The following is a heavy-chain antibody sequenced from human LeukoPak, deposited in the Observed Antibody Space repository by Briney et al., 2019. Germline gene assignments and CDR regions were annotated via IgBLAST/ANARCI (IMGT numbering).Heavy chain of an antibody. CDR1: GFTFSDYS. Sequence: GGSLRLSCAASGFTFSDYSMNWVRQAPGKGLEWVSYISDSSSTIYSADSVKGRFTISRDNSKNSLYLQMSSLRPEDTAVYYCARDYGGWHYFDYWGQGTLVTVSS. CDR3: ARDYGGWHYFDY. CDR2: ISDSSSTI. J-gene: IGHJ4*02. D-gene: IGHD6-19*01. V-gene: IGHV3-48*04.